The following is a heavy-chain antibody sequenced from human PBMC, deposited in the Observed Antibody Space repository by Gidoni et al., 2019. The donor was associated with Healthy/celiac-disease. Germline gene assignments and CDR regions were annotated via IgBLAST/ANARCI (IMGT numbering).Heavy chain of an antibody. Sequence: EVQLVESGGGLVQPGGSLRLSCAASGFTFSSDEMNWVRQAPGKGLEWVSYISSSGSTIYYADSVKGRFTISRDNAKNSLYLQMNSLRAEDTAVYYCAVAATWIDYWGQGTLVTVSS. D-gene: IGHD2-15*01. V-gene: IGHV3-48*03. J-gene: IGHJ4*02. CDR3: AVAATWIDY. CDR1: GFTFSSDE. CDR2: ISSSGSTI.